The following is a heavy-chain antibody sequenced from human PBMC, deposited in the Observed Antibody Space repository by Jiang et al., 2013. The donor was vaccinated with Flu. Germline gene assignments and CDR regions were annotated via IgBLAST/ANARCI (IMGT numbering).Heavy chain of an antibody. Sequence: VQLVESGGGVVQPGRSLRLSCAASGFTFSSYGMHWVRQAPGKGLEWVAVIWYDGSNKYYADSVKGRFTISRDNSKNTLYLQMNSLRAEDTAVYYCARDRDYYDSSGYPSFDYWGQGTLVTVSS. CDR1: GFTFSSYG. CDR2: IWYDGSNK. D-gene: IGHD3-22*01. V-gene: IGHV3-33*01. CDR3: ARDRDYYDSSGYPSFDY. J-gene: IGHJ4*02.